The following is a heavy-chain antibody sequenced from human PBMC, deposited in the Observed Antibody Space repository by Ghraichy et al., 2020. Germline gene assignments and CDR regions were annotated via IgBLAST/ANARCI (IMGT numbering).Heavy chain of an antibody. Sequence: GGSLRLSCSASGFTFSSYAMFWVRQAPGKGLEYVSLINNNGANTHYIDFVKGRFTVSRDNSKNTLYLQMSSLRVEDTAVYYCVKDAEMQSFDYWGQGTLVTVSS. CDR3: VKDAEMQSFDY. V-gene: IGHV3-64D*06. CDR2: INNNGANT. J-gene: IGHJ4*02. D-gene: IGHD1-14*01. CDR1: GFTFSSYA.